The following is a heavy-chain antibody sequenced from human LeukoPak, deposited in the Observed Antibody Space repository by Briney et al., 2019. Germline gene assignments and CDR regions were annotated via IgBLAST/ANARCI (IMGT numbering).Heavy chain of an antibody. CDR3: ARGLQDYYDSSDDAFDI. CDR2: IYSDGST. D-gene: IGHD3-22*01. Sequence: PGGSLRLSCAASGFTVSSNYMSWVRQAPGKGLEWVSVIYSDGSTYYADSVKGRFTISRDNSKNTLYLQMNSLRAEDTAVYYCARGLQDYYDSSDDAFDIWGQGTMVTVSS. J-gene: IGHJ3*02. V-gene: IGHV3-53*01. CDR1: GFTVSSNY.